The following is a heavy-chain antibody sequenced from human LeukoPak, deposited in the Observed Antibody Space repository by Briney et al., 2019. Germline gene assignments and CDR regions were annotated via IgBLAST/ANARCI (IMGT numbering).Heavy chain of an antibody. CDR3: ATTILTGTLLSYYC. J-gene: IGHJ4*02. V-gene: IGHV4-31*03. CDR1: GGSISRSGYY. Sequence: SDTVSLICSLSGGSISRSGYYWSWIRQHPGTGLEWIGYIYNTGNTYYNPSPKCRLTITVQTSQNLFSLTSTSVTASDTAMCYCATTILTGTLLSYYCWGTGVLVTVSS. D-gene: IGHD3-9*01. CDR2: IYNTGNT.